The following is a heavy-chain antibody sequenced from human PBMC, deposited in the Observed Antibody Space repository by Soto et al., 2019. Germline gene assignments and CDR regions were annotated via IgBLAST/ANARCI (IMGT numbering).Heavy chain of an antibody. D-gene: IGHD3-3*01. J-gene: IGHJ5*01. CDR2: ISSSSSYI. Sequence: WVSSISSSSSYIYYADSVKGRFTISRDNAKNSLYLQMNSLRAEDTAVYYCAVNIFWTQTPHTRLTSALGISAEPTFRTRHS. CDR3: AVNIFWTQTPHTRLTSALGISAEPTFRTRHS. V-gene: IGHV3-21*01.